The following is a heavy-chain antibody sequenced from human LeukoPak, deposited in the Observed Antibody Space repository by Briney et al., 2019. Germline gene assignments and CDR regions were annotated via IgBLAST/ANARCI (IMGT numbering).Heavy chain of an antibody. CDR3: ARDQALGYGWPTVLAIDI. D-gene: IGHD6-19*01. J-gene: IGHJ3*02. V-gene: IGHV4-61*02. Sequence: PSETLSLTCTVSGGSISSGTYYRSWIRQPAGKGLEWIGRIHTSGSTNYNPSLKSRVTMSIDTSKNQLSLNLSSVTAADTAVYYCARDQALGYGWPTVLAIDIWGQGTMVTVSS. CDR1: GGSISSGTYY. CDR2: IHTSGST.